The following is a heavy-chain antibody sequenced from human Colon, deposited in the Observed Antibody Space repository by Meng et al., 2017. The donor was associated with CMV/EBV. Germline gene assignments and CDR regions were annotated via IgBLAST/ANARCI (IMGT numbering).Heavy chain of an antibody. CDR3: ARVAHGYCSSTSCPGYCSGGSCYRYNWFDP. CDR1: GYTFTSYD. J-gene: IGHJ5*02. V-gene: IGHV1-8*01. CDR2: MNPNSGNT. Sequence: ASVKVSCKASGYTFTSYDINWVRQATGQGLEWMGWMNPNSGNTGYAQKFQGRVTMTRNTSISTAYMELSSLRSEDTAVYYCARVAHGYCSSTSCPGYCSGGSCYRYNWFDPWGQGTLVTVS. D-gene: IGHD2-15*01.